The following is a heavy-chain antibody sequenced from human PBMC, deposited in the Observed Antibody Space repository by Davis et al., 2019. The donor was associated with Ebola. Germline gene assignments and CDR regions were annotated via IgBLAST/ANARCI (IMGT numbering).Heavy chain of an antibody. CDR2: INSDGSST. Sequence: LSLTCAASGFTFSSYWMHWVRQAPGKGLVWVSRINSDGSSTSYADSVKGRFTISRDNAKNTLYLKMNSLRAEDTAVYYCARTRDEYSSSGWFDPWGQGTLVTVSS. D-gene: IGHD6-6*01. CDR3: ARTRDEYSSSGWFDP. CDR1: GFTFSSYW. J-gene: IGHJ5*02. V-gene: IGHV3-74*01.